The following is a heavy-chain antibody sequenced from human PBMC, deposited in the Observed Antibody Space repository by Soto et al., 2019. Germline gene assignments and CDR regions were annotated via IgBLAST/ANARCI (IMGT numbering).Heavy chain of an antibody. CDR1: GGSISSSNW. CDR2: IYHSGST. D-gene: IGHD1-26*01. Sequence: SETLSLTCAVSGGSISSSNWWSWVRQPPGKGLEWIGEIYHSGSTNYNPSLKSRVTISVDKSKNQFSLKLSSVTAADTAVYYCARASGIVGATSLLDYYYGMDVWGQGTTVTVSS. CDR3: ARASGIVGATSLLDYYYGMDV. V-gene: IGHV4-4*02. J-gene: IGHJ6*02.